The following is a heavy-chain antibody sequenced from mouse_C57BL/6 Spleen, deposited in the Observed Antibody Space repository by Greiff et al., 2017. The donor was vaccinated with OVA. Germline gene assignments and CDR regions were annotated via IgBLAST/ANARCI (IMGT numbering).Heavy chain of an antibody. CDR2: IYPGDGDT. V-gene: IGHV1-80*01. Sequence: QVQPQQSGAELVKPGASVKISCKASGYAFSSYWMNWVKQRPGKGLEWIGQIYPGDGDTNYNGKFKGKATLTADKSSSTAYMQLSSLTSEDSAVYFCARDSNWRYYFDYWGQGTTLTVSS. CDR3: ARDSNWRYYFDY. CDR1: GYAFSSYW. J-gene: IGHJ2*01.